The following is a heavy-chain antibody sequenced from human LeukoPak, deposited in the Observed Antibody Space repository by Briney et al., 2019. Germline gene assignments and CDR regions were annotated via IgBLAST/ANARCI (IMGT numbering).Heavy chain of an antibody. CDR1: GGSFSGYY. CDR2: INHSGST. J-gene: IGHJ4*02. Sequence: ASETLSLTCAVYGGSFSGYYWSWIRQPPGRGLEWIGEINHSGSTNYNPSLKSRVTISVDTSKNQFSLKLSSVTAADTAVYYCARGRRNWGQGTLVTVSS. CDR3: ARGRRN. V-gene: IGHV4-34*01.